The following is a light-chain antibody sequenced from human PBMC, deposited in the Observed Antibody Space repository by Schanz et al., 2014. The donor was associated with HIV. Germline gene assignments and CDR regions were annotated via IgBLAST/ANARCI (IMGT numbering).Light chain of an antibody. CDR1: SSNIGSNT. Sequence: QSVLTQPPSASGTPGQRVTISCSGSSSNIGSNTVNWYQHLPGTAPKLLIQRNDQRPSGVPDRFSGSKSGTSASLAISGLRSDDEADYYCAVWDDSLSAWVFGGGTKLTVL. J-gene: IGLJ3*02. V-gene: IGLV1-47*01. CDR2: RND. CDR3: AVWDDSLSAWV.